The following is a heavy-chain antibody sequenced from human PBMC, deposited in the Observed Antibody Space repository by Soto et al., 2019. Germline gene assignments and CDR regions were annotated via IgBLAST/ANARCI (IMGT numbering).Heavy chain of an antibody. D-gene: IGHD1-1*01. CDR2: IKNRVDGGAA. CDR1: GITLINAS. Sequence: GGTLRLSCAASGITLINASMSWVRQVPGKGLEWVGRIKNRVDGGAADYAAPVRGRFTISRDDSKNTLFLQMNSLEAEDTAIYYCNRDHGDLQDFSSQG. J-gene: IGHJ4*02. CDR3: NRDHGDLQDF. V-gene: IGHV3-15*01.